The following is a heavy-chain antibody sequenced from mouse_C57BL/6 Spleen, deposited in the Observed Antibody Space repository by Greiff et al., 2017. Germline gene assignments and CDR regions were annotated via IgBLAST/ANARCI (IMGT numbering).Heavy chain of an antibody. V-gene: IGHV1-75*01. J-gene: IGHJ1*03. Sequence: VQRVESGPELVKPGASVKISCKASGYTFTDYYINWVKQRPGQGLEWIGWIFPGSGSTYYNEKFKGKATLTVDKSSSTAYMLLSSLTSEDSAVYFCARMGDYDEDWYFDVWGTGTTVTVSS. CDR3: ARMGDYDEDWYFDV. CDR2: IFPGSGST. D-gene: IGHD2-4*01. CDR1: GYTFTDYY.